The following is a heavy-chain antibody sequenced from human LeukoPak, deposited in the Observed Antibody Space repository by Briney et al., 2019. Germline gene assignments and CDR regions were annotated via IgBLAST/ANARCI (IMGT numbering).Heavy chain of an antibody. D-gene: IGHD4-17*01. CDR2: IYSGGST. CDR3: ARDRYGDYFDY. J-gene: IGHJ4*02. CDR1: GFTVSTNY. V-gene: IGHV3-66*01. Sequence: GGSLRLSCAASGFTVSTNYMSWVRQAPGKGLEWVSVIYSGGSTDYADSVKGRSTISRDNSKNTLYLQMNSLRAEDTAVYYCARDRYGDYFDYWGQGTRVTVSS.